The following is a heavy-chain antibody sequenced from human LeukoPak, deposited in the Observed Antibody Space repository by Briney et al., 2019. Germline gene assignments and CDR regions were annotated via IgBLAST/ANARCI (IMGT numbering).Heavy chain of an antibody. CDR1: GYTFTSYY. V-gene: IGHV1-46*01. CDR2: INPSGGST. J-gene: IGHJ4*02. D-gene: IGHD6-13*01. CDR3: ARPTKKFDSSSLFDY. Sequence: ASVKVSCKASGYTFTSYYMHWVRQAPGQGLEWMGLINPSGGSTSYAQKFQGRVTMTRDTSTSTVYMELSSLRSEDTAVYYCARPTKKFDSSSLFDYWGQGTLVTVSS.